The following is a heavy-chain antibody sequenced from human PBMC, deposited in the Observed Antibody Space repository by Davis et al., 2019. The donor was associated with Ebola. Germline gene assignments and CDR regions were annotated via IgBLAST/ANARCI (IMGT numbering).Heavy chain of an antibody. D-gene: IGHD6-6*01. V-gene: IGHV3-21*01. CDR2: ISSSSSYI. CDR3: ARDPSAARGYYGMDV. J-gene: IGHJ6*02. CDR1: GFTFSSYS. Sequence: PGGSLRLSCAASGFTFSSYSMNWVRQAPGKGLEWVSSISSSSSYIYYADSVKGRFTISRDNAKNSLYLQMNSLRAEDTAVYYCARDPSAARGYYGMDVWGQGTTVTVSS.